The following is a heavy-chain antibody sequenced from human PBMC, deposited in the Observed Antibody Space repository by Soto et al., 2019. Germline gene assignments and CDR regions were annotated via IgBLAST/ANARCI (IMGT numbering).Heavy chain of an antibody. CDR1: GFTFSDYA. CDR3: ARDAYYLDTSGYSYL. D-gene: IGHD3-22*01. J-gene: IGHJ4*02. CDR2: TSFDGSNK. V-gene: IGHV3-30-3*01. Sequence: QVQLVESGGGVVQPGGSLRLSCAASGFTFSDYAMHWVRQAPGKGLEWVAITSFDGSNKYYADSVKGRFTISRDNSKNTLFLQMYSLRPEDTAVYYCARDAYYLDTSGYSYLWGQGTLVTVSS.